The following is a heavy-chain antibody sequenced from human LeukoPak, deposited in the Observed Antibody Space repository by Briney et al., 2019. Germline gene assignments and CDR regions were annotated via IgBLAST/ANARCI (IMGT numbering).Heavy chain of an antibody. V-gene: IGHV3-30*04. D-gene: IGHD5-12*01. CDR3: ARDASSDYDLGRYYFDH. CDR2: ISYDGTNE. CDR1: GFTFSRYA. Sequence: GGSLRLSCEASGFTFSRYAIHWVRQAPGKGLEWVTVISYDGTNEYFADSVKGRFTISRSNSKNTVYLQMNSLRTEDTALYYCARDASSDYDLGRYYFDHWGQGTLVTVSS. J-gene: IGHJ4*02.